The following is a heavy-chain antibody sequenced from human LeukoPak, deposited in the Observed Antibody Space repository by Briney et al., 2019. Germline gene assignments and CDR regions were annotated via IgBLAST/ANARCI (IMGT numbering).Heavy chain of an antibody. CDR2: IYYSGST. J-gene: IGHJ3*02. CDR1: GGSISSSSYY. D-gene: IGHD2-2*03. Sequence: PSETLSLTCTVSGGSISSSSYYWGWIRQPPGKGLEWIGSIYYSGSTYYNPSLKSRVTISVDTSKNQFSLKLSSVTAADTAVYYCARHGYCSSTSCPQGAFDIWGQGTMVTVSS. CDR3: ARHGYCSSTSCPQGAFDI. V-gene: IGHV4-39*01.